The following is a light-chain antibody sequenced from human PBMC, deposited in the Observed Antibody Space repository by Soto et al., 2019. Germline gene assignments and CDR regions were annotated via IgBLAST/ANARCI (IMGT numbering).Light chain of an antibody. CDR1: ASNIGSNS. Sequence: QPALTQPPSVSAAPGQKVTISCSGSASNIGSNSLSWYRQFPGSSPMLVIYDNDKRPSGISARFSASKSDTSATLGITGLQTGDDADYYCGTWDNNLSAGVFGSGKKVTVL. CDR3: GTWDNNLSAGV. CDR2: DND. V-gene: IGLV1-51*01. J-gene: IGLJ1*01.